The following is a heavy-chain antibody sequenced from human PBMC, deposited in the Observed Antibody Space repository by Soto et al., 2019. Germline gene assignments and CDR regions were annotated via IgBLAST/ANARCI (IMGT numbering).Heavy chain of an antibody. CDR3: ARTDYYFDY. CDR2: IYTGGST. J-gene: IGHJ4*02. V-gene: IGHV3-66*01. CDR1: GFIVGSSY. D-gene: IGHD2-21*02. Sequence: EVHLVESGGGLVHPGGSLRLSCAASGFIVGSSYMSWVRQAPGKGLEWVSVIYTGGSTYYADSVKGRFTISKDNSKNTLYLQKNSLRVQDTAGYYCARTDYYFDYWGQGTRVTASA.